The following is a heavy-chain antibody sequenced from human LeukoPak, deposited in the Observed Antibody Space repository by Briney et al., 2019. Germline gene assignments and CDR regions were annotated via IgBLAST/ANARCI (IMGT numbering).Heavy chain of an antibody. CDR3: ASTGGGNSGYDLVDY. J-gene: IGHJ4*02. Sequence: ASVKVSCKASGYTFTGYYMHWVRQAPGQGLEWMGWINPNSGGTNYAQKFQGRVTMTRDTSISTAYMKLSRLRSDDTAVYYCASTGGGNSGYDLVDYWGQGTLVTVSS. V-gene: IGHV1-2*02. CDR1: GYTFTGYY. CDR2: INPNSGGT. D-gene: IGHD5-12*01.